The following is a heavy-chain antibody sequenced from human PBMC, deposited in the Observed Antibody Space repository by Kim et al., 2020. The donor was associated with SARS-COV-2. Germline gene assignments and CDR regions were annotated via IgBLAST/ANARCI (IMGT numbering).Heavy chain of an antibody. CDR1: GGSISSSSYY. V-gene: IGHV4-39*01. CDR3: ARRGSSWPHDAFDI. D-gene: IGHD6-13*01. CDR2: IYYSGST. J-gene: IGHJ3*02. Sequence: SETLSLTCTVSGGSISSSSYYWGWIRQPPGKGLEWIGSIYYSGSTYYNPSLKSRVTISVDTSKNQFSLKLSSVTAADTAVYYCARRGSSWPHDAFDIWG.